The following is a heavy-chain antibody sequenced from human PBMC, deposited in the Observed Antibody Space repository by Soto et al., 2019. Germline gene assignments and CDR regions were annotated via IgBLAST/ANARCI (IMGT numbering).Heavy chain of an antibody. CDR2: IYSSGST. D-gene: IGHD3-22*01. CDR1: CFSFRNYY. Sequence: SETLSLTCTVLCFSFRNYYWNWIRQSPGTGLEWIGYIYSSGSTHYNPSLQNRVSISIDTSKNQVSLKVNSVTAADTAVYYCARVGYYDGSGYNAFNIWGQGTMVS. CDR3: ARVGYYDGSGYNAFNI. J-gene: IGHJ3*02. V-gene: IGHV4-59*01.